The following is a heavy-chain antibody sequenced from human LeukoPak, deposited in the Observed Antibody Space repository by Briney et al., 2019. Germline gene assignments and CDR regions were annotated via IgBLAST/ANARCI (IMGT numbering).Heavy chain of an antibody. J-gene: IGHJ4*02. CDR3: AREVTYYYDSSGLYYFDY. V-gene: IGHV3-21*01. CDR1: GFTFSNYS. Sequence: GGSLRLSCAASGFTFSNYSMNWVRQAPGKGLEWVSSISSSSSYIYYADSVKGRFTISRDNAKNSLYLQMNSLRAEDTAVYYCAREVTYYYDSSGLYYFDYWGQGTLVTVSS. D-gene: IGHD3-22*01. CDR2: ISSSSSYI.